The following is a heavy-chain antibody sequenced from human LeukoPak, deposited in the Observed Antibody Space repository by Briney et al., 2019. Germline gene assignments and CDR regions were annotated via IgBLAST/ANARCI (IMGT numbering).Heavy chain of an antibody. CDR2: ISSTGAYT. J-gene: IGHJ4*02. Sequence: GGSLRLSCAASGFTFSGYALTWVRQAPGKGLEWVSTISSTGAYTYYADSAKGRFTISRDSSKNTLYLQMNSPRADDTAVYSCAKTGPGSGWARYYFDSWGQGTLVTVSS. CDR3: AKTGPGSGWARYYFDS. V-gene: IGHV3-23*01. CDR1: GFTFSGYA. D-gene: IGHD6-19*01.